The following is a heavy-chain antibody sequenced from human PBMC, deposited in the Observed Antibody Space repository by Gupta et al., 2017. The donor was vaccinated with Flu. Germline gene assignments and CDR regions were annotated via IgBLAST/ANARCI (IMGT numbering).Heavy chain of an antibody. V-gene: IGHV1-69*01. CDR3: ARDTSQYYGSGRYFDY. J-gene: IGHJ4*02. CDR1: GGTFSSYA. CDR2: IVPIFGTA. D-gene: IGHD3-10*01. Sequence: QVQLVQSGAEVKKPGSSVKVSCKASGGTFSSYAISWVRQAPEQGLEWMGGIVPIFGTANYAQKFQGRVTITADESTSTAYMELSSLRSEDTAVYYCARDTSQYYGSGRYFDYWGQGTMVTVSS.